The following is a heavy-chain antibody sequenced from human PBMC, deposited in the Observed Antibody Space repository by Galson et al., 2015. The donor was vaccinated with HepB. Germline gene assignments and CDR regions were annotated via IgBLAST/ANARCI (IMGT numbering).Heavy chain of an antibody. CDR3: ARVGFGELLNNVHWFDP. V-gene: IGHV1-69*04. J-gene: IGHJ5*02. CDR2: IIPILGIA. D-gene: IGHD3-10*01. CDR1: GGTFSSYA. Sequence: SVKVSCKASGGTFSSYAISWVRQAPGQGLEWMGRIIPILGIANYAQKFQGRVTITADKSTSTAYMELSSLRSEDTAVYYCARVGFGELLNNVHWFDPWGQGTLVTVSS.